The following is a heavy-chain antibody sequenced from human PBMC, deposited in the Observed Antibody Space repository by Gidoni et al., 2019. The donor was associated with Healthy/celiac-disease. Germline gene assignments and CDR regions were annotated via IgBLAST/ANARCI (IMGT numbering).Heavy chain of an antibody. CDR2: IDTNGST. CDR1: GGSISSGTSY. V-gene: IGHV4-61*02. CDR3: AREVAGITMVRGVITAMKTHWFDP. J-gene: IGHJ5*02. D-gene: IGHD3-10*01. Sequence: QVQLQESGPGLVKPSQTLSLTCTVSGGSISSGTSYWIWILQPAGKGLEWIGHIDTNGSTNYNPSLKSRVTISVDTSKNQFSLKLSSVTAAETAVYYCAREVAGITMVRGVITAMKTHWFDPWGQGTLVTVSS.